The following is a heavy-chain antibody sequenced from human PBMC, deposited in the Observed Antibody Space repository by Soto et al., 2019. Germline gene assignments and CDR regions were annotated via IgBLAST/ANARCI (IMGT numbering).Heavy chain of an antibody. D-gene: IGHD6-6*01. J-gene: IGHJ4*02. Sequence: GGSLRLSCAASGFTFSSYAMHWVRQAPGKGLEWVAVISYDGSNKYYADSVKGRFTISRDNSKNTLYLQMNSLRAEDTAVYYCAKTAAARPNLYLDSWGQGTLVTVSS. CDR2: ISYDGSNK. CDR3: AKTAAARPNLYLDS. V-gene: IGHV3-30-3*02. CDR1: GFTFSSYA.